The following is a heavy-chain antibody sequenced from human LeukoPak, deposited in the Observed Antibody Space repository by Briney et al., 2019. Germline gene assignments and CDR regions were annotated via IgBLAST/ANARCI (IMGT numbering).Heavy chain of an antibody. CDR2: IYYSGSA. J-gene: IGHJ4*02. Sequence: SETLSLTCTVSGGSISDYSWSWIRQPPGKGLEWIGNIYYSGSANHNPSLKSRVTISRDTSKNQFSLKLSSVTAADTAVYYCARLRGDYYDILTGTFDFWGQGTLVTVSS. CDR3: ARLRGDYYDILTGTFDF. D-gene: IGHD3-9*01. V-gene: IGHV4-59*08. CDR1: GGSISDYS.